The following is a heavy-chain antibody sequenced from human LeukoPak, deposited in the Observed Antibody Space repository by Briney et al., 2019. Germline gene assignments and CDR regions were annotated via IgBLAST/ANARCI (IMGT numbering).Heavy chain of an antibody. V-gene: IGHV4-61*01. Sequence: PSETLSLTCTVSGGSVSSGSYYWSWIRQPPGKGLEWIGYIYYSGSTNYNPSLKSRVTISVDTSKNQFSLKLSSVTAADTAVYYCARARNGPYYGSGSPNWFDPWGQGTLVTVPS. D-gene: IGHD3-10*01. CDR2: IYYSGST. CDR1: GGSVSSGSYY. CDR3: ARARNGPYYGSGSPNWFDP. J-gene: IGHJ5*02.